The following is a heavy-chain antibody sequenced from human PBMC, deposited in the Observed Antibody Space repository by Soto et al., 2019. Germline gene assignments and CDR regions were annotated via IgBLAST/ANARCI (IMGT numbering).Heavy chain of an antibody. J-gene: IGHJ4*02. D-gene: IGHD4-17*01. CDR3: ARDRDMTTVTDFDY. V-gene: IGHV3-33*01. CDR2: IWYDGSNK. CDR1: GFTFSNYG. Sequence: PGVSLRLSCAASGFTFSNYGIHWVRQAPGKGLEWVAVIWYDGSNKYFADSVKGRFTISRDNSKNTLYLQMNSLRAEDTAVYYCARDRDMTTVTDFDYWVQGPLLTFSS.